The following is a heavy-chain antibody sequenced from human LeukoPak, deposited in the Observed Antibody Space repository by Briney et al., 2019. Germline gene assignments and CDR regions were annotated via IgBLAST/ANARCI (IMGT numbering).Heavy chain of an antibody. V-gene: IGHV3-9*01. CDR3: ARGIGGKGFIYDSSGYYPPFDY. CDR2: ISWNSGSI. CDR1: GFTFDDYA. D-gene: IGHD3-22*01. Sequence: GGSLRLSCAAAGFTFDDYAMHWVRQAPGKGLEWVSGISWNSGSIGYADSVKGRFTISRDNAKNSLYLQMNSLRAEDTALYYCARGIGGKGFIYDSSGYYPPFDYWGQGTLVTVSS. J-gene: IGHJ4*02.